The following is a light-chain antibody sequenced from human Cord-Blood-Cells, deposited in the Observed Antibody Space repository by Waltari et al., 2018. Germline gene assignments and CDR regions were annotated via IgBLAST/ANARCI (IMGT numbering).Light chain of an antibody. V-gene: IGKV3-20*01. CDR3: QQYGSSPLT. CDR2: GAS. J-gene: IGKJ4*01. Sequence: DIVLTQSPGTLSLSPGERATLSCRASQSVSSSYLAWYQQKPGQAPRLPIYGASSRATGSPDRFSGSGSGTDFTLTISRLEPEDFAVYYCQQYGSSPLTFGGGTKVEIK. CDR1: QSVSSSY.